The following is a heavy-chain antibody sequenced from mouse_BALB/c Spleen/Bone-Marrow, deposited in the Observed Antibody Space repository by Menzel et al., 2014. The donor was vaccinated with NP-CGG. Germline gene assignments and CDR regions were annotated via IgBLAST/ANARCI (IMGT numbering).Heavy chain of an antibody. CDR2: IYPGNVNT. V-gene: IGHV1S56*01. CDR3: ARDYRYDAWFAY. D-gene: IGHD2-14*01. Sequence: VKVVESGPEPVKPGASVRISCKASGYTFTSYYIHWVKQRPGQGLEWIGWIYPGNVNTKYNEKFKGKATLTADKSSSTAYMQLSSLTSEDSAVYFCARDYRYDAWFAYWGQGTLVTVSA. CDR1: GYTFTSYY. J-gene: IGHJ3*01.